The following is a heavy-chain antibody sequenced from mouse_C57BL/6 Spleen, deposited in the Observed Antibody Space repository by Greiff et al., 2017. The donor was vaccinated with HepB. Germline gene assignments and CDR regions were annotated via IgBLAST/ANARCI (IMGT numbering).Heavy chain of an antibody. CDR2: IYPGDGDT. Sequence: VQLQQSGPELVKPGASVKISCKASGYAFSSSWMNWVKQRPGKGLEWIGRIYPGDGDTNYNGKFKGKATLTADKSSSTAYMQLSSLTSEDSAVYFCASYSNLSFAYWGQGTLVTVSA. CDR3: ASYSNLSFAY. V-gene: IGHV1-82*01. D-gene: IGHD2-5*01. CDR1: GYAFSSSW. J-gene: IGHJ3*01.